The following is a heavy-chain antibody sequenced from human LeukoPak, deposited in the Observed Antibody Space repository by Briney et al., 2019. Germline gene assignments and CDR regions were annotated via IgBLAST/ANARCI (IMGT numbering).Heavy chain of an antibody. Sequence: SETLSLTCTVSGYSISSNYYWGWIRQPPGKGLEWIGYIYYSGSTYYNPSLKSRVTISVDTSKNQFSLKLSSVTAADTAVYYCAREFCSSTSCYDAFDIWGQGTMVTVSS. D-gene: IGHD2-2*01. CDR1: GYSISSNYY. CDR2: IYYSGST. J-gene: IGHJ3*02. V-gene: IGHV4-38-2*02. CDR3: AREFCSSTSCYDAFDI.